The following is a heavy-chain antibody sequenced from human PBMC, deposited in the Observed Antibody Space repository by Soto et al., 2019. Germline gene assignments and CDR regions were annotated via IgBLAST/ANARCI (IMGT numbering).Heavy chain of an antibody. CDR2: FDPEDGET. J-gene: IGHJ3*02. CDR1: GYTLTELS. V-gene: IGHV1-24*01. Sequence: GASVKVSCKVSGYTLTELSMHWVRQAPGKGLEWMGGFDPEDGETIYAQKFQGRVTMTEDTSTDTAYMELSSLRSEDTAVYYCATDPRARSLFDIWGQGTMVTVS. D-gene: IGHD6-6*01. CDR3: ATDPRARSLFDI.